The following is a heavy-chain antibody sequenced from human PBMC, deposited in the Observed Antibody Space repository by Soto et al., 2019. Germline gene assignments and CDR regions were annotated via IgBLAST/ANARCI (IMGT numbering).Heavy chain of an antibody. CDR3: ARRTTTVTWWFDH. J-gene: IGHJ5*02. V-gene: IGHV2-5*02. D-gene: IGHD4-17*01. CDR1: GFSLTTSGVG. Sequence: QITLKESGPTLVKPTQTLTLTFTFSGFSLTTSGVGVGWIRQPPGKSLDWLALIYWDDDKGYSPSLKIKLTITKDTLKNQVVLTITNMDPADQATYFCARRTTTVTWWFDHLGQGTLVTVSS. CDR2: IYWDDDK.